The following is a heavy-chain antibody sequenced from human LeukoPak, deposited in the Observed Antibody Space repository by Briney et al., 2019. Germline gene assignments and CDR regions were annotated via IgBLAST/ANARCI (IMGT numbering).Heavy chain of an antibody. D-gene: IGHD3-10*01. CDR1: GASINNYY. CDR3: ARHRDFYGSGTYSKMGWFDP. J-gene: IGHJ5*02. CDR2: IYYTGRA. V-gene: IGHV4-59*08. Sequence: SETLSLTCTVSGASINNYYWSWIRQPPGKGLEWIGYIYYTGRANYNPSLKSRVTISVDTSKNQFSLKLNSVTAADTAVYYCARHRDFYGSGTYSKMGWFDPWGQGTLVTVSS.